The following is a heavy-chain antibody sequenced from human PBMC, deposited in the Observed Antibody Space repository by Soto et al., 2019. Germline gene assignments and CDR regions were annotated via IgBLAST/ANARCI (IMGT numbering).Heavy chain of an antibody. CDR3: AHTLIRRSTYCDGMDV. CDR1: GFSLSTSGVG. D-gene: IGHD3-10*01. V-gene: IGHV2-5*02. CDR2: IYWDADN. J-gene: IGHJ6*02. Sequence: QITLKESGPPLVKVTQTLTLTCTFSGFSLSTSGVGVAWSRQPPGKALEWLAFIYWDADNRYSPALKSRLTITKDTSKLQVVLTMTNMDPVDTARYYCAHTLIRRSTYCDGMDVWGQGTAVTVSS.